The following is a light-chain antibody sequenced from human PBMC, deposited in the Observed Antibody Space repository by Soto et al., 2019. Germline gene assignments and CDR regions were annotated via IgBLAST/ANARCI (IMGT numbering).Light chain of an antibody. Sequence: QSALTPPASVSGSPGQSITISCTGTRRDVGGYNYVSWYQQYPGKSPKLLIYEVTHRPSGVSNRFSGSKSGNTASLTISGLQAEDEADYYCSSYTISNKPPFVFGTGTKLTVL. V-gene: IGLV2-14*01. CDR3: SSYTISNKPPFV. CDR1: RRDVGGYNY. CDR2: EVT. J-gene: IGLJ1*01.